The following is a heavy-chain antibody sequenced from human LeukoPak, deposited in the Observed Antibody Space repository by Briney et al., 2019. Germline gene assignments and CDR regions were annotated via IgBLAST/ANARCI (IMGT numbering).Heavy chain of an antibody. Sequence: GGSLRLSCAASGFTFSSYAMSWVRQAPGKGLEWVLAISGSGGSTYYADSVKGRFTISRDNSKNTLYPQMNSLRAEDTAVYYCAKVTNWDFLFPRYYFDYWGQGTLVTVSS. D-gene: IGHD7-27*01. V-gene: IGHV3-23*01. CDR2: ISGSGGST. CDR1: GFTFSSYA. CDR3: AKVTNWDFLFPRYYFDY. J-gene: IGHJ4*02.